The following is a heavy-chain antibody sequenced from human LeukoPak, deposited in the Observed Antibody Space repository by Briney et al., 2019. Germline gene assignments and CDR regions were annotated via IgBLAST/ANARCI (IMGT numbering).Heavy chain of an antibody. J-gene: IGHJ4*02. V-gene: IGHV3-74*01. CDR3: ARERRSAGSSFDY. CDR1: GFTFSDYY. CDR2: ISNDGSDT. Sequence: GGSLRLSCAASGFTFSDYYMSWIRQAPGKGLVWVSRISNDGSDTIYADSVKGRFTISRDSAKNTLHLQMNSLRVEDTAVYYCARERRSAGSSFDYWGQGTLVTVSS. D-gene: IGHD2-15*01.